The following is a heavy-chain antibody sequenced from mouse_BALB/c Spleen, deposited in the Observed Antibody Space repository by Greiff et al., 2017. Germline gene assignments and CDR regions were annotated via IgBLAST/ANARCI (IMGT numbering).Heavy chain of an antibody. J-gene: IGHJ3*01. Sequence: EVMLVESGGGLVKPGGSLKLSCAASGFTFSSYAMSWVRQTPEKRLEWVASISSGGSTYYPDSVKGRFTISRDNARNILYLQMSSLRSEDTAMYYCANCYDYAPFAYWGQGTLVTVSA. CDR2: ISSGGST. V-gene: IGHV5-6-5*01. CDR1: GFTFSSYA. CDR3: ANCYDYAPFAY. D-gene: IGHD2-4*01.